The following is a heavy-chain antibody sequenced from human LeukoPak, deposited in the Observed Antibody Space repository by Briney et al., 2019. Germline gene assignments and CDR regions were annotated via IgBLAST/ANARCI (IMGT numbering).Heavy chain of an antibody. J-gene: IGHJ4*02. V-gene: IGHV3-9*01. D-gene: IGHD3-10*01. CDR3: AADFGFVDY. Sequence: GGSLRLSCAASGFTFDDYAMHWVRQAPGKGLEWVSGISWNSGSIGYADSVKGRFTISGDNAKNSLYLQMNSLRVEDTALYYCAADFGFVDYWGQGTPVTVSS. CDR2: ISWNSGSI. CDR1: GFTFDDYA.